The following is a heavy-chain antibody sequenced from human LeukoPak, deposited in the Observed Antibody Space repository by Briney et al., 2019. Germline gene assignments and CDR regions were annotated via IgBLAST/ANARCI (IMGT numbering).Heavy chain of an antibody. Sequence: ASVKVSCKASGYTFTGYYMHWVRQAPGQGLEWMGWINPNSGGTNYAQKFQGRVTMTRDTSISTAYMELSRLRSDDTAVYYCARTYYYDSSGYYTYFQHWGQGTLVTVSS. CDR3: ARTYYYDSSGYYTYFQH. CDR2: INPNSGGT. CDR1: GYTFTGYY. V-gene: IGHV1-2*02. J-gene: IGHJ1*01. D-gene: IGHD3-22*01.